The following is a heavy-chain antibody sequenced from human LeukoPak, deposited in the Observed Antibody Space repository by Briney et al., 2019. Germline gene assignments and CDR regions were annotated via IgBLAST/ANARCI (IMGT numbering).Heavy chain of an antibody. J-gene: IGHJ4*02. CDR1: GGSISSRSYF. V-gene: IGHV4-39*01. D-gene: IGHD1-14*01. CDR3: ARHTTLTLGNLDY. CDR2: IYYKGNT. Sequence: SETLSLTCTVSGGSISSRSYFWGWIRQPPGKGLEWIGSIYYKGNTYFNPSLKSRVTISVDTSKNQFSLKLSSVTAADTAVYYCARHTTLTLGNLDYWGQGTLVTVSS.